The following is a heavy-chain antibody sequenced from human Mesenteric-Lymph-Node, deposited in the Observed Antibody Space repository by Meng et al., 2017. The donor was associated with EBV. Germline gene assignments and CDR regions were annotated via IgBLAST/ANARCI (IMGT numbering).Heavy chain of an antibody. Sequence: QGPLQEAVPGLVKLSETRSLLCSVSGASISSHDWSWIRQSAGKGREWIGQIDYSGTTKYNPSLKSRVTLSVDTSKNQLSLRLTSVTAADTAIYYCARDHSSGYGFWSTYSVFDPWGQGTLVTVSS. CDR1: GASISSHD. CDR2: IDYSGTT. D-gene: IGHD3-3*01. CDR3: ARDHSSGYGFWSTYSVFDP. J-gene: IGHJ5*02. V-gene: IGHV4-59*11.